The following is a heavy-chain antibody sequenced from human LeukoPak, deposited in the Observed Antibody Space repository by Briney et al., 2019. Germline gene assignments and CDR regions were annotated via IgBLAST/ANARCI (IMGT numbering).Heavy chain of an antibody. Sequence: PSETLSLTCTVSGYYISSAYYWGWIRQPPGKGLEWIGSIYHSGSTYYNPSLKSRVTISVDTSKNQFSLKLSSVTAADTAVYYCARRSINYAVVDPWGQGTLVTVSS. V-gene: IGHV4-38-2*02. CDR1: GYYISSAYY. CDR3: ARRSINYAVVDP. J-gene: IGHJ5*02. CDR2: IYHSGST. D-gene: IGHD1-7*01.